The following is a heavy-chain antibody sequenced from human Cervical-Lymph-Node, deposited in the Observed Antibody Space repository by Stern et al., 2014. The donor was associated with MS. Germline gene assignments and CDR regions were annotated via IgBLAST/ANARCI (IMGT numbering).Heavy chain of an antibody. CDR3: AREWIYEVSWFDS. J-gene: IGHJ5*01. Sequence: QVQLQESGPGLVKPSQTLSLTCTVSGGSISSGSHYWSWIRQPAGKGLEWVGRIYSTGRVDYNPSFKGRVTLSVDTSKDKFPLELRSVTAADTAMYYCAREWIYEVSWFDSWGQGSLVIVSS. V-gene: IGHV4-61*02. D-gene: IGHD5/OR15-5a*01. CDR2: IYSTGRV. CDR1: GGSISSGSHY.